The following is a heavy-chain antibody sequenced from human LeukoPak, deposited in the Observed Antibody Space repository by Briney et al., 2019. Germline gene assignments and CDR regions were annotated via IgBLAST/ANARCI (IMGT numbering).Heavy chain of an antibody. D-gene: IGHD5-24*01. CDR3: ARDSAPDGYNSKTDY. CDR2: ISSSSSTI. Sequence: GGSLRLSCAASGFTFSSSAMNWVRQAPGKGLEWVSYISSSSSTIYYADSVKGRFTISRDNAKNSLYLQMNSLRAEDTAVYYCARDSAPDGYNSKTDYWGQGTLVTVSS. V-gene: IGHV3-48*04. CDR1: GFTFSSSA. J-gene: IGHJ4*02.